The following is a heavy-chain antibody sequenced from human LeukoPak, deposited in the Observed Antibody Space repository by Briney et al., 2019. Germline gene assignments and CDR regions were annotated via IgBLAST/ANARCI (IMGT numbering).Heavy chain of an antibody. Sequence: ASVKVSCKASGGSFSRYAISWVRQAPGQGLEWMGGIIPIFGTANYAQKFQGRVTITADESTRTAYMELRTMRSEHTAIYYCARGSGETGGYYYVYWGRGTPVTVSS. CDR3: ARGSGETGGYYYVY. D-gene: IGHD3-22*01. V-gene: IGHV1-69*13. CDR1: GGSFSRYA. J-gene: IGHJ1*01. CDR2: IIPIFGTA.